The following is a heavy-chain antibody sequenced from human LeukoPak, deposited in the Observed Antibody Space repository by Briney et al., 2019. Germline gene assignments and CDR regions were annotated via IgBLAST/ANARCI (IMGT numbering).Heavy chain of an antibody. CDR2: ISSSGSTI. V-gene: IGHV3-11*04. Sequence: GGSLRLSCAASGFTFSGYYMSWIRQAPGKGLEWVSYISSSGSTIYYADSVKGRFTISRDNAKNSLYLQMNSLRDEDTAVYCCARDYYYDSSGYYYPYFDYWGQGTLVTVSS. D-gene: IGHD3-22*01. CDR3: ARDYYYDSSGYYYPYFDY. CDR1: GFTFSGYY. J-gene: IGHJ4*02.